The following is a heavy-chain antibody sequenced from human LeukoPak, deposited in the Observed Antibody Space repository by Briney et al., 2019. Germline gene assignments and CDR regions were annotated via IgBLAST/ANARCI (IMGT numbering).Heavy chain of an antibody. V-gene: IGHV3-74*01. CDR1: GITFGNNW. CDR3: AREGTVDIVANDFDY. J-gene: IGHJ4*02. Sequence: GGSLRLSCAASGITFGNNWMHWVRQGPGKGLVWISRINSDGGGAIYADSVKGRFTVSRDNAKNTLYLQMNSLRAEDTAVYYCAREGTVDIVANDFDYWGQGTLVTVSS. D-gene: IGHD5-12*01. CDR2: INSDGGGA.